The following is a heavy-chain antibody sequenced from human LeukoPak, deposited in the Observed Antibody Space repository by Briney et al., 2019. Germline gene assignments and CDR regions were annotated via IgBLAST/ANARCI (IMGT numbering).Heavy chain of an antibody. CDR1: GFTFSSYA. Sequence: PGRSLRLSCAASGFTFSSYAMHWVRQAPGKGLEWVAFIRYDGSNKYYADSVKGRFTISRDNSKNTLYLQMNSLRAEDTAVYYCAKPPIPDYSNYYYYYYMDVWGKGTTVTVSS. D-gene: IGHD4-11*01. CDR2: IRYDGSNK. V-gene: IGHV3-30*02. J-gene: IGHJ6*03. CDR3: AKPPIPDYSNYYYYYYMDV.